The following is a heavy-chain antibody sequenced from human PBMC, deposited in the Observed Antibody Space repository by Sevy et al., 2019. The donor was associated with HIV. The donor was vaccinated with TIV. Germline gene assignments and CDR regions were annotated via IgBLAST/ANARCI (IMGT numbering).Heavy chain of an antibody. Sequence: GGSLRLSCVTSGFNFSHYGIHWVRQSPGKGMEWVAIIWYDGINKFYADSMKGRFTISRDNSKNTLYLQMNSLRAEDTAVYYCARDWTYYVTSSGYRYYGMDVWGPGTTVTVSS. D-gene: IGHD3-9*01. CDR2: IWYDGINK. CDR1: GFNFSHYG. CDR3: ARDWTYYVTSSGYRYYGMDV. J-gene: IGHJ6*02. V-gene: IGHV3-33*01.